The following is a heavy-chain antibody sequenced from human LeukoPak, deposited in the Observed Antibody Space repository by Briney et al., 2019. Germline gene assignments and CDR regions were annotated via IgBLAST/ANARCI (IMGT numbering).Heavy chain of an antibody. Sequence: PGGSLRLSCAASGFTVSSYGMHWVRQAPGKGLEWVAVISYDGSNKYYADSVKGRFTISRDNSKNTLYLQMNSLRAEDTAVYYWAKDSRVIQLWSSLPGYWGQGTLVTVSS. D-gene: IGHD5-18*01. V-gene: IGHV3-30*18. J-gene: IGHJ4*02. CDR1: GFTVSSYG. CDR2: ISYDGSNK. CDR3: AKDSRVIQLWSSLPGY.